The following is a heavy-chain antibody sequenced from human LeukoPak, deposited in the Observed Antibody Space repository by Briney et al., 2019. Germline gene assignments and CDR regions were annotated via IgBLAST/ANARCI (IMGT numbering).Heavy chain of an antibody. Sequence: GGSLRLSCAASGFPFSSYGMHWVRQAPGKGLEWVAVIWYDGSNKYYADSVKGRFTISRDNSKNTLYLQMNSLRAEDTAVYYCARDRESPYSGSYYYYYGMDVWGQGTTVTVSS. D-gene: IGHD1-26*01. J-gene: IGHJ6*02. V-gene: IGHV3-33*08. CDR1: GFPFSSYG. CDR2: IWYDGSNK. CDR3: ARDRESPYSGSYYYYYGMDV.